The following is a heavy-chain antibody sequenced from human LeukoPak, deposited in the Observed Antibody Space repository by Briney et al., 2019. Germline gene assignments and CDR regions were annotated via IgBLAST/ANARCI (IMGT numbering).Heavy chain of an antibody. J-gene: IGHJ3*02. D-gene: IGHD3-3*01. CDR1: GFTFSSYA. CDR3: AARITIFGVAAPDAFDI. CDR2: ISGSGGST. V-gene: IGHV3-23*01. Sequence: PGGSLRLSCAASGFTFSSYAMSWVRQAPGKGLEWVSAISGSGGSTYYADSVKGRFTISRDNSMNTLYLQMNSLGAEDMAVYYCAARITIFGVAAPDAFDIWGQGTMVTVSS.